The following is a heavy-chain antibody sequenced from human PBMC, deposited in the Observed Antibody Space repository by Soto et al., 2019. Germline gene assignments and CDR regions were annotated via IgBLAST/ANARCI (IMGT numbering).Heavy chain of an antibody. D-gene: IGHD5-18*01. CDR1: GYTFTTHN. CDR2: INPGLGTT. J-gene: IGHJ4*02. Sequence: ASVKVSCKASGYTFTTHNMHWVRQAPGQGLEWMGIINPGLGTTSYAQKFQGRVTMTRDTSTSTVYMELSSLRSEDTAVYYCARDIGYNYGSGGHFDYWGQGTLVTVSS. CDR3: ARDIGYNYGSGGHFDY. V-gene: IGHV1-46*03.